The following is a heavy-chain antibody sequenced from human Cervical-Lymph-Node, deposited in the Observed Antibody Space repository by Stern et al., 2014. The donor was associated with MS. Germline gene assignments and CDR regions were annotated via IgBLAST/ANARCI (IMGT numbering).Heavy chain of an antibody. D-gene: IGHD3-10*01. CDR1: GVSIGVPY. CDR3: AREQGRRGGFDY. J-gene: IGHJ4*02. V-gene: IGHV4-59*11. Sequence: QLQLQESGPGLVKPSETLSLTCSVSGVSIGVPYWAWIRQPPGKGLEWIGFISNSGSTIYNPSLKSRVTISVDTSKTQFSLKLRSVTAADTAVYFCAREQGRRGGFDYWGRGTLVTVSS. CDR2: ISNSGST.